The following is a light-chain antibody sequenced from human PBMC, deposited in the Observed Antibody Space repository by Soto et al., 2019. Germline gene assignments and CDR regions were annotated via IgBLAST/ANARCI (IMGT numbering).Light chain of an antibody. CDR1: SGSVSTSYY. Sequence: QAVVTQEPSFSVSPGGTVTLTCGLSSGSVSTSYYPSWYQQTPGQAPRTLIYSTNTRSSGVPYRFSGSILGNKAALTITGAQADDEYDYCCVLYMGSGIVVFCGGTKLTVL. J-gene: IGLJ2*01. CDR3: VLYMGSGIVV. V-gene: IGLV8-61*01. CDR2: STN.